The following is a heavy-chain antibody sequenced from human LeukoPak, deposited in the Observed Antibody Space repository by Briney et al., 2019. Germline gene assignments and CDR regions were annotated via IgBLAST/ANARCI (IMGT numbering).Heavy chain of an antibody. D-gene: IGHD2-2*01. J-gene: IGHJ4*02. V-gene: IGHV1-69*01. Sequence: SVKVSCKASGGTFSSYAISWLRQAPGQGGEWMGGTIPIFGTANYSQKIQGRVTSTADESTSTAYMELNSLRSEETAVYYCARSRYCSSTSCYEIFYSGYDWGQGTLVTVSS. CDR3: ARSRYCSSTSCYEIFYSGYD. CDR2: TIPIFGTA. CDR1: GGTFSSYA.